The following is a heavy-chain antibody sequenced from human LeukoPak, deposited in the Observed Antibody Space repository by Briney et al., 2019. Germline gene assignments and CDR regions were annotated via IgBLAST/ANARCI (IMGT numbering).Heavy chain of an antibody. V-gene: IGHV4-39*01. Sequence: SETLSLTCSVSGASISGGTYYWGWLRQPPGRGGEWVGSIYYTGSTYDNPSLKSRVTISVDTSKNQFSLKLSSVTAADTAVYYCARRGGSGRAFDYWGQGTLVTVSS. D-gene: IGHD1-26*01. J-gene: IGHJ4*02. CDR2: IYYTGST. CDR1: GASISGGTYY. CDR3: ARRGGSGRAFDY.